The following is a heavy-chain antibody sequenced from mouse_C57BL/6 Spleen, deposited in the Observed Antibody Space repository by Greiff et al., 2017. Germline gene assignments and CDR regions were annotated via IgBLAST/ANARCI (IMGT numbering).Heavy chain of an antibody. Sequence: QVQLQQPGAELVKPGASVKLSCKASGYTFTSYWMHWVKQRPGRGLEWIGRIDPNSGGTKYTEKFKSKATLTVDKPSSPAYMQLSSLTSEDSAVYYCARYGYDNYAMDYWGQGTSVTGSS. D-gene: IGHD2-2*01. CDR2: IDPNSGGT. V-gene: IGHV1-72*01. CDR1: GYTFTSYW. J-gene: IGHJ4*01. CDR3: ARYGYDNYAMDY.